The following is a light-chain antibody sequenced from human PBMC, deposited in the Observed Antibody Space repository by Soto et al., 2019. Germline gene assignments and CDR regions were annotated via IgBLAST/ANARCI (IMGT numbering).Light chain of an antibody. CDR3: QQYNNWLHT. CDR2: GAS. CDR1: QSVSRN. J-gene: IGKJ4*01. Sequence: EIVMTQSPATLSVSPGERATLSCRASQSVSRNLAWYQQKPGQAPRLLIYGASTRATGIPARFSGSGSGTEFTLTISSLQSEDFAVYYCQQYNNWLHTFGGGTKVEIK. V-gene: IGKV3-15*01.